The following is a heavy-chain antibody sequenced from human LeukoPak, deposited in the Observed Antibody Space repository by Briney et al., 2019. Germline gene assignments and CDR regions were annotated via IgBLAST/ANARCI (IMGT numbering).Heavy chain of an antibody. CDR1: GFTFSLHA. CDR2: ISDSGGAT. Sequence: GGSLRLSCAASGFTFSLHAMAWVRQAPGKGLEWVSSISDSGGATYYADSVKGRLTISRDNSKNTLYLQMKSLRAEDTALYYCAKDPGGIGPAFAFWGPGTMVTVSS. D-gene: IGHD3-16*01. CDR3: AKDPGGIGPAFAF. V-gene: IGHV3-23*01. J-gene: IGHJ3*01.